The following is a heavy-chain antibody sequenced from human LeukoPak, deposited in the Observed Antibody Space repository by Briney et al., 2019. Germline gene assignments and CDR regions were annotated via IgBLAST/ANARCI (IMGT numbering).Heavy chain of an antibody. Sequence: SETLSLTCTVSGGSISSYYWSWIRQPAGKGLEWIGRIFTSGSTNYNPSLKSRITISVDTSKNQFSLGLSSVTAADTAVYYCARANWFGDSFDIWGQGTMVTVSS. CDR3: ARANWFGDSFDI. CDR2: IFTSGST. V-gene: IGHV4-4*07. CDR1: GGSISSYY. J-gene: IGHJ3*02. D-gene: IGHD3-10*01.